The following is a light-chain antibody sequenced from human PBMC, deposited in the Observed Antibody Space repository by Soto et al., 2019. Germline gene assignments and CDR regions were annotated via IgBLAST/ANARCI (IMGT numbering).Light chain of an antibody. CDR2: GAS. Sequence: EILLTQSRGTLALCRGEIATLSCRASQSVSSYLAWYQQTPGQAPRLLIYGASTRATGIPARFSGSGSGTEFTLTISSLQSEDFAVYYCQQYNDWPRTFGQGTKVDIK. CDR3: QQYNDWPRT. V-gene: IGKV3-15*01. J-gene: IGKJ1*01. CDR1: QSVSSY.